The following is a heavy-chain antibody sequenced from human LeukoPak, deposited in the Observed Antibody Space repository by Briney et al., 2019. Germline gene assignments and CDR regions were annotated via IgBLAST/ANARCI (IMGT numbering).Heavy chain of an antibody. V-gene: IGHV3-23*01. CDR3: AKDRELTAWLYFDY. Sequence: QPGGSLRLSCAASGFTFSSYAMAWARQAPGKGLEWVAAIRSSGDPSYYADSVKGRFTISRDNSKNTLYLQVNSLRAEDTAVYYCAKDRELTAWLYFDYWGQGTLVTVSS. CDR2: IRSSGDPS. D-gene: IGHD1-26*01. CDR1: GFTFSSYA. J-gene: IGHJ4*02.